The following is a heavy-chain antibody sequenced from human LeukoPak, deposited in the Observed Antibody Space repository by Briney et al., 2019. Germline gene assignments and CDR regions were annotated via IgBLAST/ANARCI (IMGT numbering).Heavy chain of an antibody. V-gene: IGHV3-21*01. D-gene: IGHD2-15*01. Sequence: GGSLRLSCAASGFTFSSYSMNWVRQAPGKGLEWVSSISSSSTYTYYADSVKGRFTISRDNAKNSLYLQMNSLRAEDTAVYYCTRDPSATFDYWGQGTLVTVSS. CDR3: TRDPSATFDY. J-gene: IGHJ4*02. CDR2: ISSSSTYT. CDR1: GFTFSSYS.